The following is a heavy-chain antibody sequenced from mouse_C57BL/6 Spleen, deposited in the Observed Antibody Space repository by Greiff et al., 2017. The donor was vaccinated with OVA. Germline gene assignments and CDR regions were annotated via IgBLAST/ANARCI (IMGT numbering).Heavy chain of an antibody. D-gene: IGHD2-1*01. V-gene: IGHV1-69*01. CDR1: GYTFTSYW. J-gene: IGHJ3*01. CDR3: AREDGNSWFAY. CDR2: IDPSDSYT. Sequence: QVQLQQPGAELVMPGASVKLSCKASGYTFTSYWMHWVKQRPGQGLEWIGEIDPSDSYTNYNQKVKGKSTLTVDKSSSTAYMQRSSLTSEDSAVYYCAREDGNSWFAYWGQGTLVTVSA.